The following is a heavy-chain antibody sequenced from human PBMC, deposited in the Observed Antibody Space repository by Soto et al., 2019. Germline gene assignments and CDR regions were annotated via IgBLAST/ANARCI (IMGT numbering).Heavy chain of an antibody. CDR1: GFTFDDYA. CDR3: AKDIDSCCWYVLDY. CDR2: MSWNSGSI. V-gene: IGHV3-9*01. J-gene: IGHJ4*02. D-gene: IGHD6-19*01. Sequence: EVQLVESGGGLVQPGRSLRLSCAASGFTFDDYAMHWVRQAPGKGLEWVSGMSWNSGSIGYADSVKGRFTLSRDNGTNSLYLQMNSLRAEDTVLYSCAKDIDSCCWYVLDYWGQGTLVTVSS.